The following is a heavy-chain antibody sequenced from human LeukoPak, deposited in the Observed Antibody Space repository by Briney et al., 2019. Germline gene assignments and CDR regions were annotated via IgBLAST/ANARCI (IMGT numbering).Heavy chain of an antibody. CDR3: ARDPGYESWSPFWGGMDV. Sequence: GGSLRLSCAASGFTFSSSWMHWVRQAPGKGLVWVSRITRDGSSTTYADSVKGRFTTSRDNAQNTLYLKMDSLRDDDTAVYYCARDPGYESWSPFWGGMDVWGNGTTVIVSS. CDR2: ITRDGSST. CDR1: GFTFSSSW. D-gene: IGHD3-16*01. J-gene: IGHJ6*04. V-gene: IGHV3-74*01.